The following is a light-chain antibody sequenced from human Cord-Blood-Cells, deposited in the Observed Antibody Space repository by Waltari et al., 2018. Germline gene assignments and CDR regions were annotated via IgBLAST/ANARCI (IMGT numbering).Light chain of an antibody. J-gene: IGKJ4*01. V-gene: IGKV3-11*01. CDR3: QQRSNWPST. CDR1: QSVSSY. Sequence: EIVLTPSPATLALSQGERAPLSCRASQSVSSYLAWYQHKPGQAPRLLIYDASNRATGIPARFSGSGSGTDFTLTISSLEPEDFAVYYCQQRSNWPSTFGGGTKVEIK. CDR2: DAS.